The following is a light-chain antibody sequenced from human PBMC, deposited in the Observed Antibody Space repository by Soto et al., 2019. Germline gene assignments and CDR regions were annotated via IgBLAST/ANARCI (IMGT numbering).Light chain of an antibody. CDR1: QSVSSSY. J-gene: IGKJ4*01. Sequence: EIVLTQSPGTLSLSPGERATLSCRASQSVSSSYLAWYQQKPGQAPRLLIYGASSRATGIPDRFSGSGSGTDFTLTISRPEPEDFAVYYCQQSGTFGGGTKVEIK. CDR3: QQSGT. V-gene: IGKV3-20*01. CDR2: GAS.